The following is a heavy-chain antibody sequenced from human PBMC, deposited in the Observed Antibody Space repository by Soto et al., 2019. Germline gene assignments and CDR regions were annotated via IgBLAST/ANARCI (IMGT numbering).Heavy chain of an antibody. CDR1: CGSTRSGGFF. CDR3: ARDNILGILYGGMDV. CDR2: IYYSGST. D-gene: IGHD3-3*01. J-gene: IGHJ4*02. Sequence: PSETPSPPSPVSCGSTRSGGFFLRWGRQPPGKGLEWIGYIYYSGSTYYNPSLKSRVTISVDTSKNQFSLTLSSVTAADTAVYYCARDNILGILYGGMDVWGQGTLVTVSS. V-gene: IGHV4-30-4*01.